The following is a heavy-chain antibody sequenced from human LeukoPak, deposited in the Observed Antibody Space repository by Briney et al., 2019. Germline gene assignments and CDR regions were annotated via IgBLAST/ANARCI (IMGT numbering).Heavy chain of an antibody. D-gene: IGHD5-18*01. CDR2: IYYSGST. CDR1: GGSISSSSYY. V-gene: IGHV4-39*01. J-gene: IGHJ5*02. CDR3: ATRIPRGYSYDYVWFDP. Sequence: SEALSLTCTVSGGSISSSSYYWGWIRQPPGKGLEWIGSIYYSGSTYYNPSLKSRVTISVDTPKNQFSLKLSSVTAADTAVYYCATRIPRGYSYDYVWFDPWGQGTLVTVSS.